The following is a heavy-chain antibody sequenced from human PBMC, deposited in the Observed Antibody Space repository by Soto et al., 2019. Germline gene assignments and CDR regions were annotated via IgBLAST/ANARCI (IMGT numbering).Heavy chain of an antibody. J-gene: IGHJ4*02. CDR2: INHSGST. Sequence: PSETLSLTCTVSGGSISSYYWSWIRQPPGKGLEWIGEINHSGSTNYNPSLKSRVTISVDTSKNQFSLKLSSVTAADTAVYYCARGLRVAPGVYYFDYWGQGTLVTVSS. CDR1: GGSISSYY. D-gene: IGHD3-3*01. V-gene: IGHV4-34*01. CDR3: ARGLRVAPGVYYFDY.